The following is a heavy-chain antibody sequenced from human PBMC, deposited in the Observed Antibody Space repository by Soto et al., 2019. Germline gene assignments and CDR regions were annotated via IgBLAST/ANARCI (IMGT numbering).Heavy chain of an antibody. CDR1: GGTFSSYA. D-gene: IGHD2-2*01. CDR2: IIPIFGTA. CDR3: ARADCSSTSCYAIDY. Sequence: SVKVSCKASGGTFSSYAISWVRQAPGQGLEWMGGIIPIFGTANYAQKFQGRVTITADESMSTAYMELSSLRSEDTAVYYCARADCSSTSCYAIDYWGQGTLVTVSS. J-gene: IGHJ4*02. V-gene: IGHV1-69*13.